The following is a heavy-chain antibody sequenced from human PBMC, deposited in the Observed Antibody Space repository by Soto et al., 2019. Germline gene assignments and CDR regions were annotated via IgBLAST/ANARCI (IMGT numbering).Heavy chain of an antibody. CDR3: ARALLTDGMDL. Sequence: SETLSLTCTVSGGSISSGGYYWRWIRQHPGKGLEWIGYIYYSGSTYYNPSLKSRVTISVDTSKNQFSLKLSSVTAADTAVYYCARALLTDGMDLWGQGTTVTVSS. J-gene: IGHJ6*02. V-gene: IGHV4-31*03. CDR2: IYYSGST. CDR1: GGSISSGGYY.